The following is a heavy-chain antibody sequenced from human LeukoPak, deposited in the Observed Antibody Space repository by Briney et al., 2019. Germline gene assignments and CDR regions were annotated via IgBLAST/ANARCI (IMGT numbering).Heavy chain of an antibody. Sequence: GESLKISCKGSGYSFTSYWIGWVRQMPGKGLEWMGIIYPGDSDTRHSPSFQGQVTISADKSISTAYLQWSSLKASDTAMYYCARNNYVSDYYYYGMDVWGQGTTVTVSS. CDR3: ARNNYVSDYYYYGMDV. J-gene: IGHJ6*02. D-gene: IGHD4-11*01. CDR2: IYPGDSDT. V-gene: IGHV5-51*01. CDR1: GYSFTSYW.